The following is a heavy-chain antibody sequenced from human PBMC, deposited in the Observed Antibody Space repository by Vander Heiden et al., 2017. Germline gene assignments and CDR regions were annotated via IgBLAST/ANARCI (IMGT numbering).Heavy chain of an antibody. V-gene: IGHV3-11*01. CDR2: ISSSGSTI. CDR3: ARDATVTTIPNYYFDY. D-gene: IGHD4-4*01. Sequence: QVQLVESGGGLVKPGGSLRLSCAASGFTFSDYDMSWIRQAPGKGLEWVSYISSSGSTIYYADSVKGRFTISRDNAKNSLYLQMNSLRAEDTAVYYCARDATVTTIPNYYFDYWGQGTLVTVSS. CDR1: GFTFSDYD. J-gene: IGHJ4*02.